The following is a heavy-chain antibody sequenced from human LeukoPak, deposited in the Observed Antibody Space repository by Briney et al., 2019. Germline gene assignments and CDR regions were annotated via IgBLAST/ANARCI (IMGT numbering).Heavy chain of an antibody. V-gene: IGHV5-51*01. CDR3: AGIIVASESFDI. J-gene: IGHJ3*02. CDR1: GYSFMSYW. CDR2: IYPGDSDA. D-gene: IGHD3-22*01. Sequence: GESLKISCKGSGYSFMSYWIVWVRQMPGKGLEWMGLIYPGDSDARYSPSFQGQVTFSVAKSVNTAYLQWNSLKASDTAMYYCAGIIVASESFDIWGQGTMVTVSS.